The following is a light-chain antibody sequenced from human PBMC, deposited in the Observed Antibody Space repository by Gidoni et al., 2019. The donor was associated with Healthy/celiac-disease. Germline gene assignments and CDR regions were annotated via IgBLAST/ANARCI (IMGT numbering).Light chain of an antibody. CDR3: QAWDSSPEGV. Sequence: SYELTQPPSVSVSPGQTASITCSGDKLGDKYACWYQQKPGQSPVLVIYQDSKRPSGIPELFSGSNSGNTATLTISGTQAMDEADYYCQAWDSSPEGVFGGGTKLTVL. CDR1: KLGDKY. CDR2: QDS. J-gene: IGLJ2*01. V-gene: IGLV3-1*01.